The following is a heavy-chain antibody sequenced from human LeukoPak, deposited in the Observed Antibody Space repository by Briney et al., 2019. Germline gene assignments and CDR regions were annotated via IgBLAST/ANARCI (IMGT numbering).Heavy chain of an antibody. CDR1: GFTFDIYE. V-gene: IGHV3-48*03. D-gene: IGHD4-11*01. Sequence: PGGSLRLSCAASGFTFDIYEMNWVRQAPGKGLEWISYISSDRNVIYYADSVKGRFTISRDNAKYSLYLQMNSLRAEDTAVYYCAGSKYPEPQDLNFWGQGTLVAVSS. CDR3: AGSKYPEPQDLNF. CDR2: ISSDRNVI. J-gene: IGHJ4*02.